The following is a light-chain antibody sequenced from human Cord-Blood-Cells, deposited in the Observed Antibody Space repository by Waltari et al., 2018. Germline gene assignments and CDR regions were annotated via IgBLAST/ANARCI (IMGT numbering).Light chain of an antibody. CDR1: SSNIGAGYD. V-gene: IGLV1-40*01. J-gene: IGLJ2*01. Sequence: QSVLTQPPSVSGAPGQRVTISCTGSSSNIGAGYDVHWYQQLPGTAPKLLSYGNSKRPSGVRDLFSGSKSGTSASLAITGLQAEDEADYYCQSYDSSLGGSVFGGGTKLTVL. CDR2: GNS. CDR3: QSYDSSLGGSV.